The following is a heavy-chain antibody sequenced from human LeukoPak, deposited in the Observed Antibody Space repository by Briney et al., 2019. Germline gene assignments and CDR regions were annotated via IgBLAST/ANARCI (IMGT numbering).Heavy chain of an antibody. V-gene: IGHV4-30-4*01. CDR2: IYYSGNT. Sequence: SQTLSLTCTVSGGSISSGDYYWSWIRQPPGRGLEFIGYIYYSGNTYYNPSLKSRVTMSVDTSKNQFSLKLSSVTAADTAVYYCASRPESEAYFDYWGQGTLVTVSS. CDR3: ASRPESEAYFDY. J-gene: IGHJ4*02. CDR1: GGSISSGDYY.